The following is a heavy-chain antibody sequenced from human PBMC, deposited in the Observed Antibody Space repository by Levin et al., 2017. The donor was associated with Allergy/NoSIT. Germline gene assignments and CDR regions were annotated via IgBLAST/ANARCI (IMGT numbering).Heavy chain of an antibody. Sequence: GGSLRLSCAASGFTFTSYSMNWVRQAPGKGLEWVSSISSSSSYIFYADSVKGRFTISRDNAKNSLYLQMNSLRVEDTAVYYCTRRYYDTSGSHFDWWGQGTLVTVSS. V-gene: IGHV3-21*01. J-gene: IGHJ4*02. D-gene: IGHD3-22*01. CDR3: TRRYYDTSGSHFDW. CDR1: GFTFTSYS. CDR2: ISSSSSYI.